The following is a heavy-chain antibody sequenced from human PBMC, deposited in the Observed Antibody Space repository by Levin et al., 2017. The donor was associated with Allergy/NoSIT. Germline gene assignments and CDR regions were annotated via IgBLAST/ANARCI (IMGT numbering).Heavy chain of an antibody. CDR1: GNTLSDLS. D-gene: IGHD3-16*02. CDR3: ATKSPYYDYVWGSYRGNPDDAFDI. CDR2: FDPEDGEP. V-gene: IGHV1-24*01. Sequence: EASVKVSCKVSGNTLSDLSMDWVRQAPGKGLEWMGRFDPEDGEPVYAQKFQGRVTMTEDTYTDTVYMELSSLRSEDTAVYYCATKSPYYDYVWGSYRGNPDDAFDIWGQGTMVTVSS. J-gene: IGHJ3*02.